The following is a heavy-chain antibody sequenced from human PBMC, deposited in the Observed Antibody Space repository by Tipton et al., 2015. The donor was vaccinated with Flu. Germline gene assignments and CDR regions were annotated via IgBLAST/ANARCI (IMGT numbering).Heavy chain of an antibody. CDR1: GFNFSDHY. Sequence: SLRLSCATSGFNFSDHYMEWVRQAPGKGLEWVARIRDKAKIYTTDYAVSVKGRFTISRDELQKSLYLQMNFLRTDDTALYYCVRTGIPVTGDRTFLRDFDYWGQGTLVTASS. CDR3: VRTGIPVTGDRTFLRDFDY. D-gene: IGHD6-19*01. J-gene: IGHJ4*02. V-gene: IGHV3-72*01. CDR2: IRDKAKIYTT.